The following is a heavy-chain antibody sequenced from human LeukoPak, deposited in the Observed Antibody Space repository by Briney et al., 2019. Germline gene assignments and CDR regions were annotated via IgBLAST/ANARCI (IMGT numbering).Heavy chain of an antibody. CDR2: INHSGST. D-gene: IGHD5-12*01. CDR3: ARLSPSGYDP. Sequence: SGTLSLTCTVSGDSITSSHWWGWIRQPPGKGLEWIGEINHSGSTNYNPSLKSRVTISVDTSKNQFSLKLSSVTAADTAVYYCARLSPSGYDPWGQGTLVTVSS. J-gene: IGHJ5*02. V-gene: IGHV4-4*02. CDR1: GDSITSSHW.